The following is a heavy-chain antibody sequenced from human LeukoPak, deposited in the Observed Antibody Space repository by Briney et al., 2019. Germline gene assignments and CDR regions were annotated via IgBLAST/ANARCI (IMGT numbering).Heavy chain of an antibody. V-gene: IGHV3-53*01. D-gene: IGHD6-19*01. J-gene: IGHJ4*02. Sequence: GGSLSLSFEASGFTVSSNYMSWVRQAPGKGLEWVSVIYGGGSTYYADSVKGRFTISRDTSKNTLYLQMNSLRAEDTAVYYCASWPGGWYGEDSWGQGTLVTVSS. CDR2: IYGGGST. CDR1: GFTVSSNY. CDR3: ASWPGGWYGEDS.